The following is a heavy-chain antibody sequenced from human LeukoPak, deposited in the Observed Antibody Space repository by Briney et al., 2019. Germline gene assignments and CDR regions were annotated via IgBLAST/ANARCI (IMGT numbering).Heavy chain of an antibody. Sequence: GGSLRLSCAASGFPFSDYYMSWIRQAPGKGLEWVSYISSSGSTIYYADSVKGRFTISRDNAKNSLYLQMNSLRAEDAAVYYCARDLTAAANNWFDPWGQGTLVTVSS. CDR3: ARDLTAAANNWFDP. V-gene: IGHV3-11*01. J-gene: IGHJ5*02. D-gene: IGHD2-2*01. CDR2: ISSSGSTI. CDR1: GFPFSDYY.